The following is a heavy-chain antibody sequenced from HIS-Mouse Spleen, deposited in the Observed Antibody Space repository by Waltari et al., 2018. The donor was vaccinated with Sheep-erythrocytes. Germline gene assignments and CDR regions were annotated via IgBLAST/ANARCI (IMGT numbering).Heavy chain of an antibody. CDR2: ISYDGSNK. Sequence: QVQLVESGGGVVQPGRSLRLSCAASGFTFSGYGMHWVRQAPGKGLEWVAVISYDGSNKYYADSVKGRFTISRDNSKNTLYLQMNSLRAEDTAVYYCARGAFDIWGQGTMVTVSS. CDR3: ARGAFDI. J-gene: IGHJ3*02. V-gene: IGHV3-30*03. CDR1: GFTFSGYG.